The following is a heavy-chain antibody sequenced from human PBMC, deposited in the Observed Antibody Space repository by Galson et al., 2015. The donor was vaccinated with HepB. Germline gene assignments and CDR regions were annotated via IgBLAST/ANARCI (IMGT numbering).Heavy chain of an antibody. D-gene: IGHD3-3*01. CDR2: IYWNDDK. CDR1: GFSLSTSGVG. V-gene: IGHV2-5*01. CDR3: AHTADYDFWSGSGGNWFDP. Sequence: PALVKPTQPLTLTCTFSGFSLSTSGVGVGWIRPPPGKALEWLALIYWNDDKRYSPSLKSRLTITKDTSKNQVVLTMTNMDPVDTATYYCAHTADYDFWSGSGGNWFDPWGQGTLVTVSS. J-gene: IGHJ5*02.